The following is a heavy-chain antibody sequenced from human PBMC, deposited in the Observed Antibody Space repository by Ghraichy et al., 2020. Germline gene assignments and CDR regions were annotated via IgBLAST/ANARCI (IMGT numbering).Heavy chain of an antibody. CDR3: ARVECSSTSCRGIDY. CDR1: GYTFTSYG. V-gene: IGHV1-18*01. J-gene: IGHJ4*02. Sequence: ASVKVSCKASGYTFTSYGISWVRQAPGQGLEWMGWISAYNGNTNYAQKLQGRVTMTTDTSTSTAYMELRSLRSDDTAVYYCARVECSSTSCRGIDYWGQGTLVTVSS. CDR2: ISAYNGNT. D-gene: IGHD2-2*01.